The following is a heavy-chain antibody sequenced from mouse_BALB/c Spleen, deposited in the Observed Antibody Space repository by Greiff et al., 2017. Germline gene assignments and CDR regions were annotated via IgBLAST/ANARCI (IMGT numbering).Heavy chain of an antibody. Sequence: VQLVESGPGLVQPSQSLSITCTLSGFSLTSYGVHWVRQSPGKGLAWLGVIWSGGSTDYNAAFISRLSISKDNSKSQVFFKMNSLQADDTAIYCCARTTTWYYFDYRGQGTTLTVSS. CDR2: IWSGGST. J-gene: IGHJ2*01. CDR3: ARTTTWYYFDY. V-gene: IGHV2-4-1*01. D-gene: IGHD1-1*01. CDR1: GFSLTSYG.